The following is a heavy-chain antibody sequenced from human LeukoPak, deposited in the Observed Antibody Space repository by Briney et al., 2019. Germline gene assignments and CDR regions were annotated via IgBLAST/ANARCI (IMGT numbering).Heavy chain of an antibody. J-gene: IGHJ6*02. V-gene: IGHV3-23*01. CDR3: AKVQRDFVVVVAATRDYYYYGMDV. CDR2: ISGSGGST. Sequence: GGSLRLSCEASGFTFSTYAMSWVRQAPGKGLEWVSAISGSGGSTYYADSVKGRFTISRDNSKNTLYLQMNSLRAEDTAVYYCAKVQRDFVVVVAATRDYYYYGMDVWGQGTTVTVSS. D-gene: IGHD2-15*01. CDR1: GFTFSTYA.